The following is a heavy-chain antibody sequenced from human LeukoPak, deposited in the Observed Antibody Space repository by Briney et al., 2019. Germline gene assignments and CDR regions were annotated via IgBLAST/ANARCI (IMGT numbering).Heavy chain of an antibody. CDR3: ARSDRYLSLYYFDY. Sequence: GRSLRLSCAASGFTFSSYDMHWVRQAPGKGLEWVALISYDGSNKYYADSVKGRFTISRDNSKNTLYLQMNSLRAEDTAVYYCARSDRYLSLYYFDYWGQGTLVTVSS. J-gene: IGHJ4*02. V-gene: IGHV3-30*04. CDR1: GFTFSSYD. D-gene: IGHD2-21*02. CDR2: ISYDGSNK.